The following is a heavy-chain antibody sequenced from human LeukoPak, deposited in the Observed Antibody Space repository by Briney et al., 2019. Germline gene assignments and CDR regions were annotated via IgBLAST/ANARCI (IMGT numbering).Heavy chain of an antibody. V-gene: IGHV4-59*12. D-gene: IGHD3-22*01. J-gene: IGHJ5*02. CDR1: GGSISSYY. CDR2: IYYSGST. CDR3: ARDRPGGYYDSSVNWFDP. Sequence: SETLSLTCTVSGGSISSYYWSWIRQPPGKGLEWIGYIYYSGSTNYNPSLKSRVTISVDTSKNQFSLKLSSVTAADTAVYYCARDRPGGYYDSSVNWFDPWGQGTLVTVSS.